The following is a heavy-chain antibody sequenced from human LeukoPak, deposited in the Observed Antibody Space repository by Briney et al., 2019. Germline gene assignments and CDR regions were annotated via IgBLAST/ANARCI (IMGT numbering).Heavy chain of an antibody. J-gene: IGHJ4*02. CDR3: ERDRPTTSGGNCFDY. V-gene: IGHV3-48*03. CDR1: GFTFSSFE. CDR2: ISSGGSTL. Sequence: GGSLRLSCAASGFTFSSFEMNWVRQTSGKGLEWVSYISSGGSTLYYADSVKGRFTISRDNDKNSLYLQMNSLRAEDTAVYYCERDRPTTSGGNCFDYWGRGTLVTVSS. D-gene: IGHD2-21*01.